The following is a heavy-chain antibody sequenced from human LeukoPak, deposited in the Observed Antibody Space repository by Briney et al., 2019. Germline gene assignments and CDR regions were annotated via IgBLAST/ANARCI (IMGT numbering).Heavy chain of an antibody. CDR2: ISAYNGNT. V-gene: IGHV1-18*01. CDR3: ARLRFLERLLSGYYYYGMDV. D-gene: IGHD3-3*01. J-gene: IGHJ6*02. CDR1: GYTFTSYG. Sequence: ASVKVSCKASGYTFTSYGISWVRQAPGQGLEWMGWISAYNGNTNYAQKLQGRVTMTTDTSTSTAYMELRSLRSEDTAVYYCARLRFLERLLSGYYYYGMDVWGQGTTVTVSS.